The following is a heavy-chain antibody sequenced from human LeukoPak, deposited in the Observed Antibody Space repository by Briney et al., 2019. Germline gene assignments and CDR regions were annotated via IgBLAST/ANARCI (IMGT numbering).Heavy chain of an antibody. CDR3: ARFRTAMQLWKGYYFDY. D-gene: IGHD5-18*01. Sequence: GGSLRLSCAASGFTFSSYWMSWVRQAPGKGLEWVANIKQDGREKYYVDSAKGRFTISRDNAKNSLYLQMKSLRAEDTAVYYCARFRTAMQLWKGYYFDYWGQGTRVTVSS. V-gene: IGHV3-7*01. CDR1: GFTFSSYW. CDR2: IKQDGREK. J-gene: IGHJ4*02.